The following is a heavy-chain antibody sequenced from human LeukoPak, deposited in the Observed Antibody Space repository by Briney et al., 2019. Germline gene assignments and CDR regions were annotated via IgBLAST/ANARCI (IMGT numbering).Heavy chain of an antibody. V-gene: IGHV3-74*01. CDR2: INSDGSST. CDR1: GFTFSSYW. D-gene: IGHD6-13*01. J-gene: IGHJ4*02. Sequence: GGSLRLSCAASGFTFSSYWMHWVRQAPGEGLGWVSRINSDGSSTSYADSVKGRFTISRDNAKNTLYLQMNSLRAEDTAVYYCARRTVVGTLDYWGQGTLVTVSS. CDR3: ARRTVVGTLDY.